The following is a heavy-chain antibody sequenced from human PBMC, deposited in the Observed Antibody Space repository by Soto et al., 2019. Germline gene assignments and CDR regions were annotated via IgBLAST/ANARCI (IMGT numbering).Heavy chain of an antibody. CDR1: GGSISSYY. CDR2: IYYSGST. J-gene: IGHJ5*02. D-gene: IGHD2-15*01. CDR3: ARHAPETVAATDWFDP. Sequence: QVQLQESGPGLVKPSETLSLTCTVSGGSISSYYWSWIRQPPGKGLEWIGYIYYSGSTNYNPSLKSRVTLSVDTSKNQFSLKLSSVTAADTAVYYCARHAPETVAATDWFDPWGQGTLVTVSS. V-gene: IGHV4-59*08.